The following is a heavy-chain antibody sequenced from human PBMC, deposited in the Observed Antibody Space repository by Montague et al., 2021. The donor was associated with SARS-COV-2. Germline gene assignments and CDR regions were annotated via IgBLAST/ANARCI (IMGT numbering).Heavy chain of an antibody. V-gene: IGHV4-34*01. CDR1: GGSLSGYY. Sequence: SETLSLTCAVYGGSLSGYYWSWIRQPPGKGLEWIGEINHSGSTNYNPSLKSRVTMSVDTSKNQFSLKLSSVTAADTAVYYCARGARQGYGFRLGSFDYWGQGTLVTVSS. J-gene: IGHJ4*02. CDR2: INHSGST. CDR3: ARGARQGYGFRLGSFDY. D-gene: IGHD3-10*01.